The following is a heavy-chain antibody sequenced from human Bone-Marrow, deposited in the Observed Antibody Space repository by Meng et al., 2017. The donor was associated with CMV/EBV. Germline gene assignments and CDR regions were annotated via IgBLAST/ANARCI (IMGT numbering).Heavy chain of an antibody. V-gene: IGHV3-74*01. Sequence: GESLKISCAASGFTFSDYWMHWVRQAPGKGLVWVSRIDYDGSSATYADSVKGRFTISRDNAKNTVYLQMNSLRAEDTAVYYCANLYYDFRSGRDYWGQGTQVTVSS. J-gene: IGHJ4*02. CDR2: IDYDGSSA. D-gene: IGHD3-3*01. CDR1: GFTFSDYW. CDR3: ANLYYDFRSGRDY.